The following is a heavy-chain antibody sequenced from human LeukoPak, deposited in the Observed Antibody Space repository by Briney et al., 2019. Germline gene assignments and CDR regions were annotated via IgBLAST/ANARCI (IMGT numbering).Heavy chain of an antibody. Sequence: GGSLRLSCAASGFTLSGNDMHWVRQVTGKGLEWVSGIIIAGDTYYPDPVKGRFSISRENAKNSLYLQMNSLRAEDTAVYYCARGRHISGYYSTFFDYWGQGALVTVSS. CDR2: IIIAGDT. J-gene: IGHJ4*02. CDR1: GFTLSGND. CDR3: ARGRHISGYYSTFFDY. V-gene: IGHV3-13*01. D-gene: IGHD3-3*01.